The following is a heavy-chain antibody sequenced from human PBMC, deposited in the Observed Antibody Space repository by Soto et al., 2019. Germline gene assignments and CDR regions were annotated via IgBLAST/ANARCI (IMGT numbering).Heavy chain of an antibody. CDR3: ARDRVPGAGTRPPYYYGMDV. CDR2: TTPYTGNT. J-gene: IGHJ6*02. CDR1: GYNFISYG. V-gene: IGHV1-18*04. D-gene: IGHD6-19*01. Sequence: GXSVKVSCKASGYNFISYGISWVRQAPVQGLEWMGWTTPYTGNTNYAQKFQGRVSMTTDTSTTTVYMELGVLTSDDTAVYYCARDRVPGAGTRPPYYYGMDVWGQGTTVTVSS.